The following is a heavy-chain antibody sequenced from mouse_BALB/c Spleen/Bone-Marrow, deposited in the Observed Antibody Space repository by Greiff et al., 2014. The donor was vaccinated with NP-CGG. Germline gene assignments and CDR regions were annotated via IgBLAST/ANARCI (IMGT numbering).Heavy chain of an antibody. CDR2: ISTYYGNT. V-gene: IGHV1-67*01. J-gene: IGHJ1*01. Sequence: QVQLKESGPELVRPGVSVKISCKGSGYTFTDYAMHWVKQSHAKSLEWIGVISTYYGNTNYNQKFKGKATMTVDKSSSTAYMELARLTSEDSAIYYCARKRLTGTPYWYFDVWGAGTAVTVSS. D-gene: IGHD4-1*01. CDR1: GYTFTDYA. CDR3: ARKRLTGTPYWYFDV.